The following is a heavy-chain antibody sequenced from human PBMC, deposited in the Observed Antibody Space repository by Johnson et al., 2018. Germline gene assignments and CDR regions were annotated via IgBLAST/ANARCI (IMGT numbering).Heavy chain of an antibody. Sequence: VQLVESGGGLVQPGGSXRLSCAASGFTFSSYSMNWVRQAPGKGLEWISYISSTSGTIYYADSVKGRFTISRDNAKNSLYLQMNSLRAEDTALYYCARCIYYCYYMDVWGNGTTVTVSS. CDR1: GFTFSSYS. J-gene: IGHJ6*03. V-gene: IGHV3-48*01. CDR3: ARCIYYCYYMDV. CDR2: ISSTSGTI. D-gene: IGHD2-8*01.